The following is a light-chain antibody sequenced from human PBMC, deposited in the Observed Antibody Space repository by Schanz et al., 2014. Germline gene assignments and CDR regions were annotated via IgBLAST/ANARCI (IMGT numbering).Light chain of an antibody. CDR2: DVS. V-gene: IGLV2-14*03. CDR1: SSDVGGYNY. J-gene: IGLJ3*02. Sequence: QSALTQPASVSGSPGQSITISCTGTSSDVGGYNYVSWYQHHPGEAPKLMIYDVSNRPSGVSNRFFGSKSGNTASLTISGLQAEDEADYYCSSYTSSNTWVFGGGTKLTVL. CDR3: SSYTSSNTWV.